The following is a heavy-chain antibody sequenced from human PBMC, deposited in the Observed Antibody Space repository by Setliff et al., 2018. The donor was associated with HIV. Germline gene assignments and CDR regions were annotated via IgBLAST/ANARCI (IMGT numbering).Heavy chain of an antibody. CDR3: AKRAGSDYFTRFDY. Sequence: PSETLSLTCAVYGGSFSAYYWSWTRQSPGKGREWIGAINHGGSTNYNPSLKSRVTISLDTSTNQFSLKLTSVTAADTAVYSCAKRAGSDYFTRFDYWGQGTLVTVSS. CDR2: INHGGST. J-gene: IGHJ4*02. D-gene: IGHD3-10*01. CDR1: GGSFSAYY. V-gene: IGHV4-34*01.